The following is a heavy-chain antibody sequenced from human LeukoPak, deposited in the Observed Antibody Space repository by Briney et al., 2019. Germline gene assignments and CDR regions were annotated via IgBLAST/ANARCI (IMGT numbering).Heavy chain of an antibody. CDR2: IKEDGSET. D-gene: IGHD6-13*01. J-gene: IGHJ4*02. CDR1: GFSLSIYW. Sequence: PGGSLRLSCVASGFSLSIYWMGWVRQAPGKGLEWVANIKEDGSETYYVDSVKGRFTISRDNAKNSLYLQVNSLRADDTAAYYCARADFRGSSWDYAYWGQGALVTVSS. CDR3: ARADFRGSSWDYAY. V-gene: IGHV3-7*04.